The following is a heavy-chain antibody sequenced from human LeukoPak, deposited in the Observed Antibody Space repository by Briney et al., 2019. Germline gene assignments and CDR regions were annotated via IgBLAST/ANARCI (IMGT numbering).Heavy chain of an antibody. J-gene: IGHJ4*02. V-gene: IGHV3-23*01. Sequence: GGSLRLSCAASGFIFSDYAMSWVRQAPGKGLEWVSTISGSGGGTYYADSVKGRFTISRDKSKNMLFLQMNSLRGEDTAVYYCVPRDELRGAYWGQGTLVTVSS. CDR2: ISGSGGGT. CDR3: VPRDELRGAY. CDR1: GFIFSDYA. D-gene: IGHD1-26*01.